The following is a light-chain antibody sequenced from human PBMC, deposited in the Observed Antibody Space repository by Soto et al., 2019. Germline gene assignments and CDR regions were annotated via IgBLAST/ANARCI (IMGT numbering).Light chain of an antibody. CDR1: SGSIASNY. V-gene: IGLV6-57*04. Sequence: NFMLTQPHSVSASPGKTVTISCTRSSGSIASNYVQWYQQRPGAVPTTLIYGDTERPSGVPGRFSGSIDRSSNSASLTISGLQTEDEADYYCQSYDRSSPVIFGGGTKVTVL. CDR3: QSYDRSSPVI. CDR2: GDT. J-gene: IGLJ2*01.